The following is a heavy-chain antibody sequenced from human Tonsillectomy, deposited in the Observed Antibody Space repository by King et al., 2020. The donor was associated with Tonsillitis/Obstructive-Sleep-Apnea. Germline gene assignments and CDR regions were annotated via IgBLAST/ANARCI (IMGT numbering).Heavy chain of an antibody. J-gene: IGHJ6*02. CDR2: IDPSDSYT. CDR1: GYSFTSYW. Sequence: QLVQSGAEVKKPGESLRISCKGSGYSFTSYWISWVRQMPGKGLEWMGRIDPSDSYTNYSPSFQGHVTISADKSISTAYLQLSSLKASDTAMYYCARLACSGGSCYSGYYYYGMDVWGQGTTVTVSS. D-gene: IGHD2-15*01. V-gene: IGHV5-10-1*03. CDR3: ARLACSGGSCYSGYYYYGMDV.